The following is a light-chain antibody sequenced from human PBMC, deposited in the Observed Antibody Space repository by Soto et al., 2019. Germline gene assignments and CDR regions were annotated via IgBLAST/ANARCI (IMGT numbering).Light chain of an antibody. V-gene: IGLV2-14*01. J-gene: IGLJ2*01. CDR3: NSYTETSIPV. CDR1: SNDVGGYNY. CDR2: EVS. Sequence: QSALTQPASVSGSPGQSITISCTGTSNDVGGYNYVSWYQQHPGKAPKLILYEVSNRPSGISNRFSGSKSGNTASLTISGLQAEDEADYYCNSYTETSIPVFGGGTKLTVL.